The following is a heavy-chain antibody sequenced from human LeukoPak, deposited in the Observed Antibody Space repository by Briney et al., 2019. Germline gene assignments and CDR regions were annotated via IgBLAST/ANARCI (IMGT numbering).Heavy chain of an antibody. CDR3: ARDGYCSSTSCYSSHWFDP. CDR2: IYYSGST. J-gene: IGHJ5*02. V-gene: IGHV4-39*07. D-gene: IGHD2-2*03. CDR1: GGSISSSSYY. Sequence: PSETLSLTCTVSGGSISSSSYYWGWIRQPPGKGLEWIGSIYYSGSTYYNLSLKSRVTISVDKSKNQFSLKLSSVTAADTAVYYCARDGYCSSTSCYSSHWFDPWGQGTLVTVSS.